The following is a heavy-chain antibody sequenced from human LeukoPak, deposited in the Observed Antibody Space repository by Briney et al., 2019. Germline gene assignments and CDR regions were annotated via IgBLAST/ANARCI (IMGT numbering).Heavy chain of an antibody. CDR3: ARGTTPDY. CDR1: GFTFSSYS. J-gene: IGHJ4*02. D-gene: IGHD1-1*01. CDR2: ISSSSSTI. Sequence: GTSPRLSCAAAGFTFSSYSMNWVRQAPGEVQERVSYISSSSSTIYYADSVKGRITISRANAKNSLYLQMISLRDEDTAVYYSARGTTPDYWGQGTLVTVSS. V-gene: IGHV3-48*02.